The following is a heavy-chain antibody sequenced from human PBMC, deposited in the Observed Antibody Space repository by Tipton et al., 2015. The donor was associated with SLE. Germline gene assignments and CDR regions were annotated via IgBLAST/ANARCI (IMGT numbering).Heavy chain of an antibody. CDR1: GGSISGYY. CDR2: IYYSGST. Sequence: TLSLTCTVSGGSISGYYWSWIRQPPGKGLEWIGYIYYSGSTLYNPSLKSRVTISVDTSKNHFSLKLSSVTAADTAIYYCARSYGNLYYFDYWGQGTLVTVSS. D-gene: IGHD4-17*01. J-gene: IGHJ4*02. V-gene: IGHV4-59*08. CDR3: ARSYGNLYYFDY.